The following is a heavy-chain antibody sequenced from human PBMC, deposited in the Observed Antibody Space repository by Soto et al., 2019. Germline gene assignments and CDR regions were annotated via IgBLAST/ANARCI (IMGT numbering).Heavy chain of an antibody. Sequence: GASVKVSCKASGYTFTSYGISWVRQAPGQGLEWMGWISAYNGNTDYAQKLQGRVTMTTDTSTSTAYMELRSLRSDDTAVYYCARVLHFWSGYYPEEDYMDVWGKGTTVTVSS. V-gene: IGHV1-18*01. J-gene: IGHJ6*03. CDR2: ISAYNGNT. CDR1: GYTFTSYG. CDR3: ARVLHFWSGYYPEEDYMDV. D-gene: IGHD3-3*02.